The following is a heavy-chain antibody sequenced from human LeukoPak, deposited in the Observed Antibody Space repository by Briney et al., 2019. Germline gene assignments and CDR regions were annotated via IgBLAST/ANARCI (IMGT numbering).Heavy chain of an antibody. CDR2: ISYDGSNK. CDR3: ARERAPSGYLDGGLNY. CDR1: GFTFSSYA. J-gene: IGHJ4*02. Sequence: PGGSLRLSCAASGFTFSSYAMHWVRQAPGKGLEWVAVISYDGSNKYYADSVKGRFTISRDNSKNTLYLQMNSLRAEDTAVYYCARERAPSGYLDGGLNYWGQGPLVTVSS. D-gene: IGHD3-22*01. V-gene: IGHV3-30-3*01.